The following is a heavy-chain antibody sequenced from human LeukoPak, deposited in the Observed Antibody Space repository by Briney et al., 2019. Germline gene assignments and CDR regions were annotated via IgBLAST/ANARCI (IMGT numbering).Heavy chain of an antibody. Sequence: PSETLSLTCAVYGGSFSGYYWSWIRQPPGKGLEWIGEINHSGSTNYNPSLKSRVTKSVDTSKNQFSLKLSSVTAADTAVYYCARESQAVTIWGQGTMVTVSS. V-gene: IGHV4-34*01. CDR3: ARESQAVTI. J-gene: IGHJ3*02. D-gene: IGHD4-17*01. CDR2: INHSGST. CDR1: GGSFSGYY.